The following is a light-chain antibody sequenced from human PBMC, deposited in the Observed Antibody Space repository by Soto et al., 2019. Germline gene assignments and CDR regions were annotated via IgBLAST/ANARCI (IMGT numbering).Light chain of an antibody. CDR1: QDVRNH. Sequence: DIQMTQSPSSLSASIGDRVTITCRASQDVRNHLFSYQQKPGKAPKRLIYTASSLQSGVPSRFSGSGSGTEFTLTITSLQPEDFATYYCLQHDSYPLTFGQGTRLEIK. V-gene: IGKV1-17*01. J-gene: IGKJ5*01. CDR2: TAS. CDR3: LQHDSYPLT.